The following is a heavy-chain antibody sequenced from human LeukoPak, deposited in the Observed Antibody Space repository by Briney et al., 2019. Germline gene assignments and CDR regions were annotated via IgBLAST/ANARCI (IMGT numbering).Heavy chain of an antibody. CDR3: ARGPSIAPHNWFDP. D-gene: IGHD2-15*01. CDR1: GGSISSNSHY. V-gene: IGHV4-39*01. J-gene: IGHJ5*02. CDR2: IYYTGTT. Sequence: PSETLSLTCTVSGGSISSNSHYWGWIRQTPGKGLEWIGSIYYTGTTYYNPSLKSRVTISIDTSKSQFSLKLSSVTAADTAVYYCARGPSIAPHNWFDPWGQGTLVTVSS.